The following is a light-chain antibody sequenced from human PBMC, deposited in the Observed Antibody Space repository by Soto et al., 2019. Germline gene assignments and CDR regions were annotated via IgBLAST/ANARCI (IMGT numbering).Light chain of an antibody. Sequence: IQLTQSPSSLSASVGDRVTITCRASQDISSYLAWYHQKPGKAHKLLIYAASTLQRGAPSRFSGSGSGTDFTLTISSLQPEDFATYYFQQVKTYPLTFGGGTTVDI. J-gene: IGKJ4*01. CDR3: QQVKTYPLT. CDR2: AAS. CDR1: QDISSY. V-gene: IGKV1-9*01.